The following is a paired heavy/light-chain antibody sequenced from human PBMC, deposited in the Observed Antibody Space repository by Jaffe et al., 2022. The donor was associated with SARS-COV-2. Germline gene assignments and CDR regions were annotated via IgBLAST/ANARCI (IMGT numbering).Heavy chain of an antibody. D-gene: IGHD6-13*01. Sequence: EVPLVESGGGLVQPGGSLRLSCAASGFTFSSYWMHWVRQAPGKGLVWVSLIIGDGSTTSYAASVKGRFTISRDNAKNTLYLQMDSLRADDTAVYFCARTSSNWSSLDLWGQGTQVTVSS. V-gene: IGHV3-74*01. CDR3: ARTSSNWSSLDL. CDR2: IIGDGSTT. CDR1: GFTFSSYW. J-gene: IGHJ5*02.
Light chain of an antibody. CDR1: QSVLYSSNNNNY. CDR2: WAS. CDR3: QQHYNAPYT. Sequence: DIVMTQSPDSLAVSLGERATINCKSSQSVLYSSNNNNYLSWYQQRPGQPPKLLIYWASTRESGVPDRFSGSGSGTDFTLTISSLQAEDVAVYYCQQHYNAPYTFGQGTKLEIK. V-gene: IGKV4-1*01. J-gene: IGKJ2*01.